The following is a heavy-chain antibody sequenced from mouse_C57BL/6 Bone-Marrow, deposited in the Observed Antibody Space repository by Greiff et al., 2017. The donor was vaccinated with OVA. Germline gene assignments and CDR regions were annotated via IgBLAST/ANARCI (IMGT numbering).Heavy chain of an antibody. V-gene: IGHV1-26*01. CDR3: ARALYYYGSSFDY. Sequence: EVQLQQSGPELVKPGASVKISCKASGYTFTDYYMNWVKQSHGKSLEWIGDINPNNGGTSYNQKFKGKATLTVDKSSSTAYMELRSLTSEDSAVYYCARALYYYGSSFDYWGQGTTLTVSS. D-gene: IGHD1-1*01. J-gene: IGHJ2*01. CDR1: GYTFTDYY. CDR2: INPNNGGT.